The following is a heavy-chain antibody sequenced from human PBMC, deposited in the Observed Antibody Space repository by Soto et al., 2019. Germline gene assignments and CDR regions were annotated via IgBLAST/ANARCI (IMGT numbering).Heavy chain of an antibody. J-gene: IGHJ3*02. Sequence: QVQLQESGPGLVKPSQTLSLTCTVSGGSISSNNYFWSGIRQQPGKGLAWIGYISFTGSAYYSPSLESRAPVSVDTSKNQFSLRLNSVTAADTAMYYCAREVVSPATSDAFDIWGQGTMVTVSS. V-gene: IGHV4-31*03. CDR3: AREVVSPATSDAFDI. CDR2: ISFTGSA. CDR1: GGSISSNNYF. D-gene: IGHD1-26*01.